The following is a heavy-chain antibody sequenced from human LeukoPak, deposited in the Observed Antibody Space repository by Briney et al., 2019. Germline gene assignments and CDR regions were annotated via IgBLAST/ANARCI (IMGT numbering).Heavy chain of an antibody. CDR1: GGSFSGYY. Sequence: PSETLSLTCAVYGGSFSGYYWSWIRQPPGKGLEWIGEINHSGSTNYNPSLKSRVTISVDTSKNQFSLKLSSVTAADTAVYYCARRITMTVVVITTTNWFDPWGQGTLVTVSS. CDR3: ARRITMTVVVITTTNWFDP. J-gene: IGHJ5*02. D-gene: IGHD3-22*01. V-gene: IGHV4-34*01. CDR2: INHSGST.